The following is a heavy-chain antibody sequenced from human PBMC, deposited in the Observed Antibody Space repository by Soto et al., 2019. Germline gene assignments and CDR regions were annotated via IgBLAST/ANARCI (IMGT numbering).Heavy chain of an antibody. Sequence: PSETLSLTCTVSGGSISSSSYYWGWIRQPPGKGLEWIGSIYYSGSTYYNPSLKSRVTISVDTSKNQFSLKLSSVTAADTAVYYCARSYDFWSAITHLDPWGQGTLVTVSS. CDR1: GGSISSSSYY. J-gene: IGHJ5*02. CDR2: IYYSGST. V-gene: IGHV4-39*01. CDR3: ARSYDFWSAITHLDP. D-gene: IGHD3-3*01.